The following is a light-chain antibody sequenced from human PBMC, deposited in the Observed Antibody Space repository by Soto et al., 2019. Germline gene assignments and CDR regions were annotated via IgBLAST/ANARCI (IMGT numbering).Light chain of an antibody. CDR3: MQRMNLSLT. J-gene: IGKJ4*01. CDR1: QSLFDRDEDKTH. CDR2: MLS. Sequence: IVLTQAPLSLPVIPGEAASISCSSSQSLFDRDEDKTHLDWYLQSPGQYPQLLIYMLSPRASGVPDRFSGRRSDTDFTLKISRVEPEDVGVYYCMQRMNLSLTFGGGTPVEIK. V-gene: IGKV2-40*01.